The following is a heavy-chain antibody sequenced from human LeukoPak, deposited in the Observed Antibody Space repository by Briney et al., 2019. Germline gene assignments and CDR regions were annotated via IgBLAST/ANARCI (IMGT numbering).Heavy chain of an antibody. V-gene: IGHV4-34*01. CDR3: ARGPLPPPYYYESSLSRYFPF. CDR2: INHSGST. J-gene: IGHJ4*02. D-gene: IGHD3-22*01. Sequence: SETLSVPHAVCGGSFIDCFWRWIRQPPGKGLEWIGEINHSGSTNYNPSLKSRVTISVDTSKNQFSLKLSSVTAADTAVYYCARGPLPPPYYYESSLSRYFPFWGRRPLVTVSS. CDR1: GGSFIDCF.